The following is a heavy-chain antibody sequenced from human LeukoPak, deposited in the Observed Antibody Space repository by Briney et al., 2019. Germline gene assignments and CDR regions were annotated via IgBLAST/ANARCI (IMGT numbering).Heavy chain of an antibody. CDR1: GGSFSGYY. CDR3: ARQTGVGLFILP. Sequence: SETLSLTCAVYGGSFSGYYWSWIRQPPGKGLEWIGEINHSGSTNYNPSLKSRVTISVDTSKNQFSLRLSSVTAADTAVYYCARQTGVGLFILPGGRGTLVTVSS. CDR2: INHSGST. V-gene: IGHV4-34*01. D-gene: IGHD3-3*01. J-gene: IGHJ4*02.